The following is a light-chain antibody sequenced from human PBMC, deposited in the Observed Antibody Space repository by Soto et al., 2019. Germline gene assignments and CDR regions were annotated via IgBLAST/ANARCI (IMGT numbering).Light chain of an antibody. CDR3: QVWDRRSVQL. V-gene: IGLV3-21*04. J-gene: IGLJ2*01. CDR1: NIGTKS. Sequence: SYELTQPPSVSVAPGKTARITCGGINIGTKSGHWYQQKPGQAPVLVIHYDRDRPSGIPERFSGSNSGNAATLTISRVEAGDEADYYCQVWDRRSVQLFGGGTKLTVL. CDR2: YDR.